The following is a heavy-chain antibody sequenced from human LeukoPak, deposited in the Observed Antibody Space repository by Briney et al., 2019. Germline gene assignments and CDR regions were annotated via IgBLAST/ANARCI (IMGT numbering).Heavy chain of an antibody. D-gene: IGHD3-22*01. V-gene: IGHV3-30*18. CDR1: GFTFSNYD. CDR2: ISYDGSNK. CDR3: AKGPDRSGYYSLDY. J-gene: IGHJ4*02. Sequence: GGSLRLSCAASGFTFSNYDMHWGRQAPGKGQERGGIISYDGSNKYFVDSVKGLFTISRDNSKNTLYLQMNSLRAEDTAVYYCAKGPDRSGYYSLDYWGQGTLVTVSS.